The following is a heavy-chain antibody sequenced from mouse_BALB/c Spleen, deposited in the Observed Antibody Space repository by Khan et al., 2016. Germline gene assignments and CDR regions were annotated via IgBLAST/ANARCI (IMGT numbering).Heavy chain of an antibody. CDR2: ILPGSGRT. CDR3: ARNYDWAMDY. Sequence: QVQLQQSGAELMKPGASVKISCKATGYTFSSYWIEWVKQRPGHGLEWIGEILPGSGRTNYNEKFKGKATFTADTSSNPAYMQLSCLTSEDSAVYYWARNYDWAMDYWGEGTSVSVTS. J-gene: IGHJ4*01. V-gene: IGHV1-9*01. D-gene: IGHD2-4*01. CDR1: GYTFSSYW.